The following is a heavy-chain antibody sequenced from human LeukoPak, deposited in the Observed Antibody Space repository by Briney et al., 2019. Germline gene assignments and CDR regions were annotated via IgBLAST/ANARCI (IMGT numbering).Heavy chain of an antibody. CDR3: TRDRGYDYFFDY. Sequence: ASVKVPCKASGYTFTGYYMHWVRQAPGQGLEWMGRINPNSGGTNYAQKFQGRVTMTRDTSISTAYMELSRLRSDDTAVYYCTRDRGYDYFFDYWGQGTLVTASS. CDR1: GYTFTGYY. J-gene: IGHJ4*02. D-gene: IGHD5-12*01. CDR2: INPNSGGT. V-gene: IGHV1-2*06.